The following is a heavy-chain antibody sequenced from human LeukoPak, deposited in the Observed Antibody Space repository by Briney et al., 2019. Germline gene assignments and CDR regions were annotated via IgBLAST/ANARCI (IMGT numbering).Heavy chain of an antibody. CDR1: GYTFTGYY. Sequence: ASVKVSCKASGYTFTGYYMHWVRQAPGQGLEWMGWINPNSGGTNYAQKFQGRVTMTRDTSISTAYMELSRLRSDDTAVYYCARKMECSGGSCYPSNDYWGQGTLVTVSS. V-gene: IGHV1-2*02. CDR2: INPNSGGT. D-gene: IGHD2-15*01. CDR3: ARKMECSGGSCYPSNDY. J-gene: IGHJ4*02.